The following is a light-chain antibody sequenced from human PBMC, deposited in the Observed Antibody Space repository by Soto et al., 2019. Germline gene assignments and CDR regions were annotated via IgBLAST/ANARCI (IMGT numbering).Light chain of an antibody. Sequence: VLSQSPGRLSLYPGERATLWCSASQSVPSTYFAWYQQKSGQPPRLLISGTSNRATGIPARFSGSGSGTEFTFTISSLQSEDFAVYYCQQYNDWPPTFGQGTKVAIK. V-gene: IGKV3-15*01. J-gene: IGKJ1*01. CDR2: GTS. CDR1: QSVPSTY. CDR3: QQYNDWPPT.